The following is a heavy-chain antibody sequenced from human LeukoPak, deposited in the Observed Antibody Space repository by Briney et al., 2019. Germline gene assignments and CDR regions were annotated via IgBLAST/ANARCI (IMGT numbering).Heavy chain of an antibody. CDR2: IIPIFGTA. J-gene: IGHJ5*02. V-gene: IGHV1-69*05. D-gene: IGHD7-27*01. CDR1: GGTFSSYA. Sequence: SVKVSCKASGGTFSSYAISWVRQAPGQGLEWMGGIIPIFGTANYAQKFQGRVTITTDESTSTAYMGLSSLRSEDTAVYYCARDSTGAPGFFKLPRITGAFDPWGQGTLVTVSS. CDR3: ARDSTGAPGFFKLPRITGAFDP.